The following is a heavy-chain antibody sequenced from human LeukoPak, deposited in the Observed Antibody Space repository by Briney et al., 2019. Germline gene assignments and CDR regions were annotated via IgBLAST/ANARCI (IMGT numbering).Heavy chain of an antibody. CDR1: GGSLSSYY. J-gene: IGHJ3*02. CDR2: IYYSGST. Sequence: SETLSLTCTVSGGSLSSYYWSWIRQPPGKGLEWIGYIYYSGSTNYNPSLKSRVTISVKTSKNQFSLKLSSVTAADTAVYYCARIIAAAWDDAFDIWGQGTMVTVSS. CDR3: ARIIAAAWDDAFDI. D-gene: IGHD6-13*01. V-gene: IGHV4-59*01.